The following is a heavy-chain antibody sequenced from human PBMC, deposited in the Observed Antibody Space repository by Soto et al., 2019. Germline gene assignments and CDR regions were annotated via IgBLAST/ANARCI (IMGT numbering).Heavy chain of an antibody. D-gene: IGHD2-21*02. J-gene: IGHJ4*02. V-gene: IGHV3-66*01. CDR2: IHSGGNT. Sequence: EVQLVESGGALVQPGGSLRLSCAVYGFSVSGTFMNWVRQATGKGLEWVAVIHSGGNTFYGDSVKGRFTISKDNSKNMVYLQMTSLRGDDTAVYFCARALVTTPPRKFDYWGQGTLVTVSS. CDR3: ARALVTTPPRKFDY. CDR1: GFSVSGTF.